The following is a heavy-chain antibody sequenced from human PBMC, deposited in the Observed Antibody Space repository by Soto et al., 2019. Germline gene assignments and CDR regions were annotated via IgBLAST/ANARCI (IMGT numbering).Heavy chain of an antibody. D-gene: IGHD2-2*01. V-gene: IGHV1-18*01. CDR2: ISPYIGNT. Sequence: ASVKVSCKASGYTFTSYGISWVRQAPGQGLEWMGRISPYIGNTNYAQKLQGRVTITADKSTSTAYMELRSLRSEDTAVYYCAEGYCSSTSCFDLWGRGTLVTVSS. CDR3: AEGYCSSTSCFDL. J-gene: IGHJ2*01. CDR1: GYTFTSYG.